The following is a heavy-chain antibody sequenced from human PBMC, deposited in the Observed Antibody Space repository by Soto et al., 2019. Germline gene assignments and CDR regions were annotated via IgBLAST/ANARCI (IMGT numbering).Heavy chain of an antibody. CDR3: ARSAIATHWFFDL. CDR1: GGPISSSSYY. CDR2: IYYTGYT. V-gene: IGHV4-39*01. Sequence: SETLSLTCSVSGGPISSSSYYWGWIRQAPGKGLEWLATIYYTGYTYHNPSLKSHVTISVDTSKDQFSLELTSVTAADTALYYCARSAIATHWFFDLWGRGTLVTAPQ. D-gene: IGHD5-18*01. J-gene: IGHJ2*01.